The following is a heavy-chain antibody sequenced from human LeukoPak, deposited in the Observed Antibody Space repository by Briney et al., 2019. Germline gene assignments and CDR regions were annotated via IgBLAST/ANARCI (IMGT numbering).Heavy chain of an antibody. Sequence: PGGSLRLSCAASGFTFSNAWMSWVRQAPGKGLDWVSYISSGSNTIYYADSVKGRFTISRDNAKNSLYLQMNSLRAEDTAVYYCARSTSDRVSSPGCDYWGQGTLVTVSS. D-gene: IGHD2-2*01. CDR2: ISSGSNTI. J-gene: IGHJ4*02. CDR1: GFTFSNAW. CDR3: ARSTSDRVSSPGCDY. V-gene: IGHV3-48*01.